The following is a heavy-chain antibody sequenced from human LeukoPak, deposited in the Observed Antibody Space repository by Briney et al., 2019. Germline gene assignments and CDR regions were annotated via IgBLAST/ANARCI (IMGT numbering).Heavy chain of an antibody. V-gene: IGHV1-8*01. CDR2: MNPNSGAT. D-gene: IGHD5-12*01. J-gene: IGHJ4*02. CDR1: GYTFTVSD. CDR3: ARRGYSGYAD. Sequence: ASVRVSCRTSGYTFTVSDINWVQQAPGQGLGWMGWMNPNSGATGYAKKFQGRVTMARDTSISTAYMELSNLKSEDTAVYFCARRGYSGYADWGQGTLVTVSS.